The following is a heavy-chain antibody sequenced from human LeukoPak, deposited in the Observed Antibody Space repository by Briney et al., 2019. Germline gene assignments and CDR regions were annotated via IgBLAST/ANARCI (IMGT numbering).Heavy chain of an antibody. J-gene: IGHJ6*03. V-gene: IGHV4-34*01. CDR2: INHSGST. CDR1: GGSFSGYY. Sequence: SETLSLTCAVYGGSFSGYYWSWIRQPPGKGLEWIGEINHSGSTNYNPSLKSRVTISVDTSKNQFSLKLSSVTAADTAVYYCAGDGVYSSSYDYYYYYMDVWGKGTTVTVSS. D-gene: IGHD6-6*01. CDR3: AGDGVYSSSYDYYYYYMDV.